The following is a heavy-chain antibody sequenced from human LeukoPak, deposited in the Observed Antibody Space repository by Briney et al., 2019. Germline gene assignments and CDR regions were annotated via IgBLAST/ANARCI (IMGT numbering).Heavy chain of an antibody. CDR2: ISGSGGST. D-gene: IGHD3-10*01. CDR3: AKRITMVRGVITPGFDP. V-gene: IGHV3-23*01. J-gene: IGHJ5*02. CDR1: GFTFSSYA. Sequence: PGGSLRLSCAASGFTFSSYAMSWVRQAPGKGLEWVSAISGSGGSTYYADSVKGRFTISRDNSKNTLYLQMNSLRAEDTAVYYCAKRITMVRGVITPGFDPWGQGTLVTVSS.